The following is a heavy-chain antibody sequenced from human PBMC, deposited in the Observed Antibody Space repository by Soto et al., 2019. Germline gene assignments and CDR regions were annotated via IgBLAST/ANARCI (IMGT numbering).Heavy chain of an antibody. CDR2: TRDKANSYTT. V-gene: IGHV3-72*01. D-gene: IGHD3-10*01. J-gene: IGHJ3*02. CDR3: ARVTARRGFDI. Sequence: EVQLVESGGGLVQPGGSLRLSCAASGFIFSDHYIDWVRQAPGKGLEWVDRTRDKANSYTTEYAASVKDRFTISRDDSNNSLYLLMNSLKTEDTAVYYCARVTARRGFDIWGQGTMVTVSS. CDR1: GFIFSDHY.